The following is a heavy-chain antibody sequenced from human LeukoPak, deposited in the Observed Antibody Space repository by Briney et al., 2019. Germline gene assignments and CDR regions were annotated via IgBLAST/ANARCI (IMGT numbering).Heavy chain of an antibody. D-gene: IGHD3-22*01. Sequence: GGSLRLSCAASGFTASSSYMSWVRQAPGKGLEWVSVIYSGGNTYYADSVKGRFTLSRDNSKNTLYLQMNSLRAGDTAVYYCARNYYDSSGYYYAWFDPWGQGTLVTVSS. CDR2: IYSGGNT. CDR3: ARNYYDSSGYYYAWFDP. CDR1: GFTASSSY. V-gene: IGHV3-53*01. J-gene: IGHJ5*02.